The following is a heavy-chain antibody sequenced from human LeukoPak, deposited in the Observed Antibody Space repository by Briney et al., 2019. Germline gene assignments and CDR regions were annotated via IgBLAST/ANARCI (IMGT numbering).Heavy chain of an antibody. J-gene: IGHJ6*02. CDR3: ARVGYCYYYAMDV. CDR2: IKQDGTDQ. Sequence: PGGSLRLSCAASGFTFSTYWMSWVRQTPGEGLQWVANIKQDGTDQYYLGSVKGRFTISRANAKNSLSLQMYSLRAEDTGVYYCARVGYCYYYAMDVWGQGTPVTVSS. V-gene: IGHV3-7*04. CDR1: GFTFSTYW.